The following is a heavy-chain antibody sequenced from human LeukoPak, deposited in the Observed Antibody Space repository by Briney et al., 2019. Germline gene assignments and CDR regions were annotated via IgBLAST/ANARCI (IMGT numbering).Heavy chain of an antibody. D-gene: IGHD6-19*01. CDR1: GFTFSSYS. V-gene: IGHV3-21*01. Sequence: PGGSLRLSCAASGFTFSSYSMNWVRQAPGKGLEWVSSISSSSSYIHYADSVKGRFTISRDNAKNSLYLQMNSLRAEDTAVYYCAKTSSGWYDAFDIWGQGTMVTVSS. CDR2: ISSSSSYI. J-gene: IGHJ3*02. CDR3: AKTSSGWYDAFDI.